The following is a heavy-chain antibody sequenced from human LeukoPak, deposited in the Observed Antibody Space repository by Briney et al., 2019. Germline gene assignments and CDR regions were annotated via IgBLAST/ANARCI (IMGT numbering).Heavy chain of an antibody. J-gene: IGHJ4*02. D-gene: IGHD2-15*01. CDR3: ARAGGGLDY. CDR2: IYYSGST. Sequence: SETLSLTCTVSGGSISSYYWSWIRQPPGKGLEWIGYIYYSGSTNYNPSLKSRVTISVDTSKNQFSLKLSSVTAADTAVYYCARAGGGLDYWGQGILVTVSS. CDR1: GGSISSYY. V-gene: IGHV4-59*01.